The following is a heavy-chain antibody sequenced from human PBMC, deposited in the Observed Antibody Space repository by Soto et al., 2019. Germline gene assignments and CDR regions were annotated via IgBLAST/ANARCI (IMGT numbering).Heavy chain of an antibody. Sequence: SVKVSCKASGGTFSSYAISWVRQAPGQGLEWMGGIIPIFGTANYAQKFQGRVTITADESTSTAYMELSSLRSEDTAVYCCARDNRPGPYYYYGMDVWGQGTTVTVSS. CDR3: ARDNRPGPYYYYGMDV. CDR2: IIPIFGTA. CDR1: GGTFSSYA. J-gene: IGHJ6*02. V-gene: IGHV1-69*13. D-gene: IGHD3-10*01.